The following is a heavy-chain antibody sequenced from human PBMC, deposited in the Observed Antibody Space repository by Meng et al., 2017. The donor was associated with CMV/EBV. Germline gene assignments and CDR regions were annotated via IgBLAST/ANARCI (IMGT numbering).Heavy chain of an antibody. CDR1: GFTFSSYA. J-gene: IGHJ4*02. CDR2: ISYDGSNK. Sequence: QMQRVESGGGVVQPGSSLRLSCAASGFTFSSYAMHWVRQAPGKGLEWVAVISYDGSNKYYADSVKGRFTISRDNSKNTLYLQMNSLRAEDTAVYYCAREDACYWGQGTLVTVSS. V-gene: IGHV3-30-3*01. CDR3: AREDACY.